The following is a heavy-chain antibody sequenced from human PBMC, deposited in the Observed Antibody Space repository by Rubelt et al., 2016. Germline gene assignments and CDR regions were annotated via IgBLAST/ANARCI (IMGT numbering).Heavy chain of an antibody. CDR2: ISFDGSNK. D-gene: IGHD1-26*01. CDR3: AKVQGSPTLLYGMDV. V-gene: IGHV3-30*18. Sequence: SYGMHWVRQAPGKGLEWVALISFDGSNKKNADTVKGRFTISRDNSQNTLYLQMSSLRAEDTAVYYCAKVQGSPTLLYGMDVWGQGTTVTVSS. CDR1: SYG. J-gene: IGHJ6*02.